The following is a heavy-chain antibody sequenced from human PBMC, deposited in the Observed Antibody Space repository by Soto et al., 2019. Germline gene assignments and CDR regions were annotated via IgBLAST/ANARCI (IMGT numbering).Heavy chain of an antibody. V-gene: IGHV1-69*13. D-gene: IGHD3-16*02. CDR1: GGTFSSYA. J-gene: IGHJ6*02. CDR2: IIPIFGTA. Sequence: ASVKVSCKASGGTFSSYAISWVRQAPGQGLEWMGGIIPIFGTANYAQKFQGRVTITADESTSTAYMELSSLRSEDTAVYYCARCYVWGSYRYYYYGMDVWGQGTTVTVSS. CDR3: ARCYVWGSYRYYYYGMDV.